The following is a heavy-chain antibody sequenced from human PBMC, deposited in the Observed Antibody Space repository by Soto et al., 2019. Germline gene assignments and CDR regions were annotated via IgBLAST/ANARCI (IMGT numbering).Heavy chain of an antibody. CDR3: ASHYDSSGYYYRGLDY. Sequence: ASVKVSCKTSGYSFTTFGITWVRQALGQGLEWKGWISADNGNTNYAQKFQGRVTMTTDTSTNTAYMELRSLRSDDTAIYYCASHYDSSGYYYRGLDYWGQ. V-gene: IGHV1-18*01. J-gene: IGHJ4*01. D-gene: IGHD3-22*01. CDR2: ISADNGNT. CDR1: GYSFTTFG.